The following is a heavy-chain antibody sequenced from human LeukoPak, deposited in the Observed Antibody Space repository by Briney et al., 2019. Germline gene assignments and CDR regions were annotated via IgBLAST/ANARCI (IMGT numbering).Heavy chain of an antibody. V-gene: IGHV1-69-2*01. CDR2: VDPEDGET. CDR1: GYTFTDYY. CDR3: ATDQGADAFDV. Sequence: GATVKISCKASGYTFTDYYLHWVQQAPGKGLEWMGRVDPEDGETIYAEKFECRVALTADTSTDTAYMELSSLRSEDTAVYYCATDQGADAFDVWGQGTMVTVSS. J-gene: IGHJ3*01.